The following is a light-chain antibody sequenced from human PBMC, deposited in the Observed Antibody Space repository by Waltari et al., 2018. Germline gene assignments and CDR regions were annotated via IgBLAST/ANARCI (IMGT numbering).Light chain of an antibody. CDR1: QRGGSSS. CDR3: QQHGTLPAT. CDR2: RAS. Sequence: DIVLTQSPGPASLTPGERVTLSCRASQRGGSSSLAWYQQKPGQAPRLVSYRASRMATGIPDRFSGSGSGTDCSLTISRLEPEDFAVYYCQQHGTLPATFGQGTKVEIK. J-gene: IGKJ1*01. V-gene: IGKV3-20*01.